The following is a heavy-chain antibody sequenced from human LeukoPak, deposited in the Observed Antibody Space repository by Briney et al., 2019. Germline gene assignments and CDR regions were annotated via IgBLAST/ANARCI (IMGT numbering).Heavy chain of an antibody. CDR1: GGSISSSNW. Sequence: SGTLSLTCAVSGGSISSSNWWSWVRQPPGKGLEWIGEIYHSRSTNYNPSLKSRVTISVDKSKNQFSLKLSSVTAADTAVYYCAREGYCSGGSCYRGGMDVWGKGTTVTVSS. V-gene: IGHV4-4*02. CDR2: IYHSRST. D-gene: IGHD2-15*01. J-gene: IGHJ6*04. CDR3: AREGYCSGGSCYRGGMDV.